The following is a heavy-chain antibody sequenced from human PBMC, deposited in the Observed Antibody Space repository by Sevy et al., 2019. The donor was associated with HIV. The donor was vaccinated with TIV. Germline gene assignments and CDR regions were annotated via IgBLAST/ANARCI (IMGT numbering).Heavy chain of an antibody. V-gene: IGHV1-69*06. J-gene: IGHJ6*03. CDR2: VIPIFDTA. D-gene: IGHD6-6*01. CDR3: ASTSGQLDNYYYYYYMDV. CDR1: GGTFSSYA. Sequence: ASVKVSCKASGGTFSSYAISWVRQAPGQGLEWMGGVIPIFDTANYAQKFQGRVTITADKSTSTAYMELSSLRSEDTAVYYCASTSGQLDNYYYYYYMDVWVKGTTVTVSS.